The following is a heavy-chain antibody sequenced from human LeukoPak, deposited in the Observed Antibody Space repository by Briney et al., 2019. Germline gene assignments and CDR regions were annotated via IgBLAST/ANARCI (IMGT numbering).Heavy chain of an antibody. J-gene: IGHJ3*01. CDR3: ARPRITVFGVVPWAFDV. V-gene: IGHV3-48*03. D-gene: IGHD3-3*01. CDR2: ITNSGNTI. Sequence: PGGSLRLSCAASGFTFSSYEMNWVRQAPGKGLEWISYITNSGNTIYYADSVKGRFTISRDDAKSSLYLQMNSLRAEDTAVYYCARPRITVFGVVPWAFDVWGQGTMVTVSS. CDR1: GFTFSSYE.